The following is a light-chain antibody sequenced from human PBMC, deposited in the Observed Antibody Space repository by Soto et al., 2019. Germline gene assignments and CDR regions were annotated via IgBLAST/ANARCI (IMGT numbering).Light chain of an antibody. CDR2: GAS. V-gene: IGKV3-20*01. Sequence: EIVLTQSPGTLSLSPGERATLSCRASQSVSSSYLAWYQQKPGQAPRLLIYGASNGATGIPDRFSASGSGTDFTLTISRLEPEDFAVYYCQQYGGLPPYTFGQGTKLEIK. J-gene: IGKJ2*01. CDR3: QQYGGLPPYT. CDR1: QSVSSSY.